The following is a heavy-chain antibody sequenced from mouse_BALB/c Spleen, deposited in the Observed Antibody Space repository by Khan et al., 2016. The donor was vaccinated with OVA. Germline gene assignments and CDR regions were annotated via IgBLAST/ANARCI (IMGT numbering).Heavy chain of an antibody. CDR2: INSGSSTI. CDR3: ARGNWAY. J-gene: IGHJ2*01. V-gene: IGHV5-17*02. Sequence: LVQSGGSRKLSCAASGFTFSSFGMHWVRQAPEKGLEWVAHINSGSSTIYYADPVKGRFTISRDNPKNTLFLQMTSLRSEDTAMYYCARGNWAYWGQGTTLTVSS. D-gene: IGHD4-1*01. CDR1: GFTFSSFG.